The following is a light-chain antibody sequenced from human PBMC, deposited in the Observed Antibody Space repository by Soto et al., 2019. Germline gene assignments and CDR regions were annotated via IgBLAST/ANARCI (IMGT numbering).Light chain of an antibody. CDR3: QQYDNLPIT. V-gene: IGKV1-33*01. CDR1: QDISNY. J-gene: IGKJ5*01. CDR2: DAS. Sequence: DIQMTQSPSSLSASVGDRVTITCQASQDISNYLNWYQQKPGKAPKLRIYDASNLETGVLSRFSGSGAGTDFTFTISSLQPEDIATYYCQQYDNLPITFGQGTRLEIK.